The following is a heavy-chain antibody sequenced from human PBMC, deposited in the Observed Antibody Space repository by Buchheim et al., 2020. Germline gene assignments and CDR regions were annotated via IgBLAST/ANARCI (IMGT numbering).Heavy chain of an antibody. J-gene: IGHJ4*02. Sequence: EVQLVESGGGLVQPGGSLRLSCAVSGFTFRSYWMTWVRQAPGKGLEWVANIKEDGSEKYYVDSVKGRFTISRDNAKNSLYLQMNSLRAEDTAVYYCARDRRDDFYDSSGYYVDYWGQGTL. CDR3: ARDRRDDFYDSSGYYVDY. CDR1: GFTFRSYW. V-gene: IGHV3-7*01. D-gene: IGHD3-22*01. CDR2: IKEDGSEK.